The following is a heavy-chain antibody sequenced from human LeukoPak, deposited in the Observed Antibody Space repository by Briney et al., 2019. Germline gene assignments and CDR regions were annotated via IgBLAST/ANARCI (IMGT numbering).Heavy chain of an antibody. CDR1: GFTFSSYG. CDR2: IRYDGSNK. V-gene: IGHV3-30*02. J-gene: IGHJ4*02. Sequence: GGSLRLSCAASGFTFSSYGMHWVRQAPGKGLEWVAFIRYDGSNKYYADSVKGRFTISRDNAKNSLYLQMNSLRAEDTAVYYCARDLVTMVRGVITDYWGQGTLVTVSS. CDR3: ARDLVTMVRGVITDY. D-gene: IGHD3-10*01.